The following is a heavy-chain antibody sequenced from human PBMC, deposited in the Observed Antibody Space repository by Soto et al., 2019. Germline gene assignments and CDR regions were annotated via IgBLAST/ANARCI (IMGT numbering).Heavy chain of an antibody. CDR1: GFNFHTYT. Sequence: GGSLRLSCAASGFNFHTYTMTWVRQAPGKGLEWVSYISGTSETIFYADSVKGRFTISRDNAKNSLYLQLNSLRDEETAVYYCATGYCRSDNCHFTHWGQGTLVTVSS. D-gene: IGHD2-2*03. V-gene: IGHV3-48*02. CDR2: ISGTSETI. J-gene: IGHJ4*02. CDR3: ATGYCRSDNCHFTH.